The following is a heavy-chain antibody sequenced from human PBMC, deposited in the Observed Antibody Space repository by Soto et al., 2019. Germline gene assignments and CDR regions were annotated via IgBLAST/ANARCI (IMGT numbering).Heavy chain of an antibody. D-gene: IGHD6-13*01. CDR2: IFSNDEK. CDR1: GFSLSDSRMA. V-gene: IGHV2-26*01. CDR3: ARIKAAAGTDY. Sequence: QVTLEESGPVLVRPTETPTLTCSVSGFSLSDSRMAVAWIRQPPGQALEWLAHIFSNDEKSYTPSLKSRLTISQDTSKSQVVLTMTNVDPVDTATYYCARIKAAAGTDYWGQGTLVTVSA. J-gene: IGHJ4*02.